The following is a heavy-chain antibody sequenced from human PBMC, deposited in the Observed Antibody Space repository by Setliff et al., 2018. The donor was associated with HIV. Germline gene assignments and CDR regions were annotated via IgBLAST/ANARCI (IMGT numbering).Heavy chain of an antibody. CDR3: ARGRYRSRWYASDHYYIDV. V-gene: IGHV4-38-2*01. Sequence: SETLSLTCDVSGFSISSRYYWGWIRQSPGKGLEWIGYSRSTNDNPSLKSRVTISVDTSKNQFSLKSRSVTAADTALYYCARGRYRSRWYASDHYYIDVWGKGTTVTVSS. CDR2: SRST. D-gene: IGHD6-13*01. J-gene: IGHJ6*03. CDR1: GFSISSRYY.